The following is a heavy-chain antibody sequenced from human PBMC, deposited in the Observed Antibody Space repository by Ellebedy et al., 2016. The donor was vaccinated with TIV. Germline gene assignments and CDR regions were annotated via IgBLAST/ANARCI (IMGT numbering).Heavy chain of an antibody. CDR1: GGSISTYF. V-gene: IGHV4-59*01. CDR3: ARAWAGYRSWFDP. CDR2: IHYSGGA. D-gene: IGHD1-1*01. Sequence: MPSETLSLTRTVSGGSISTYFWGWIRQPPGKGLEWIGSIHYSGGANYNPSLKSRVTLSVDTSINQVSLRLTSVTAADTAVYYCARAWAGYRSWFDPWGQGTLVTVSS. J-gene: IGHJ5*02.